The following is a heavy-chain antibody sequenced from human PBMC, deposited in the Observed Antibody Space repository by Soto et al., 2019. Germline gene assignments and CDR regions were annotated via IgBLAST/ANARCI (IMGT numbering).Heavy chain of an antibody. CDR2: INPSGATT. J-gene: IGHJ4*02. Sequence: QVSLVQSGAEVKKPGASVKVSCKASGYTFTSYYVHWVRQAPGQGLEWMGIINPSGATTTYAQNFQGRVAMPSDTXXSTVCMELSSLRSEDTAVYYCARRDCFSSSCYFKYWGQGTLVTVSS. D-gene: IGHD2-2*01. CDR3: ARRDCFSSSCYFKY. V-gene: IGHV1-46*01. CDR1: GYTFTSYY.